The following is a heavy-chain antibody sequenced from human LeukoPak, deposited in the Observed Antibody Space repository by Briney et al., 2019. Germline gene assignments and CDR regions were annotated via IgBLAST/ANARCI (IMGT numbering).Heavy chain of an antibody. CDR3: ARDEAVAARAFDY. V-gene: IGHV3-53*01. D-gene: IGHD6-19*01. CDR1: GFTVSSNY. Sequence: PGGSLRLSCAASGFTVSSNYMSWVRQAPGKGLEWVSVIYSGGTTYYADSVKGRFTISRDNAKNSLYLQMNSLRAEDTAVYYCARDEAVAARAFDYWGQGTLVTVSS. CDR2: IYSGGTT. J-gene: IGHJ4*02.